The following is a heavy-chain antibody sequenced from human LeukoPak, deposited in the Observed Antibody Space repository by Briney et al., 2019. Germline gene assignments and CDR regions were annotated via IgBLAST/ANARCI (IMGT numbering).Heavy chain of an antibody. CDR3: ARLVEYTTGWYRSYHFDS. D-gene: IGHD6-19*01. CDR1: GDSINTSY. V-gene: IGHV4-4*09. CDR2: LNNIGST. J-gene: IGHJ4*02. Sequence: SETLSLTCRVSGDSINTSYWSWIRQPPGQALEWIGYLNNIGSTNYNPPLKSRVTMSVDTSEKQFSLQLTSVTAADTALYYCARLVEYTTGWYRSYHFDSWGQGTLVTVSS.